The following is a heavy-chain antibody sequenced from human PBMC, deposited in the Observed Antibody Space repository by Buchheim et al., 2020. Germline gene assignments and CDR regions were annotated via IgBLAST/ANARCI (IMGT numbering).Heavy chain of an antibody. V-gene: IGHV4-31*11. CDR2: IYSSGTT. Sequence: VQLQESGPGLVKPSQTLSLTCAVSGVSISSRGYYWNWIRQRPGKGLEWIGYIYSSGTTYYNPSLKSRVTISVDTSKNQFSLKLNSVTAADTAVYYCATAYGSGNWFDPWGQGTL. CDR3: ATAYGSGNWFDP. CDR1: GVSISSRGYY. J-gene: IGHJ5*02. D-gene: IGHD3-10*01.